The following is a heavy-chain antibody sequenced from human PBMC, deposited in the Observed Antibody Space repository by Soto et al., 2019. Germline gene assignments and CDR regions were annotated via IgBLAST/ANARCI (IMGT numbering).Heavy chain of an antibody. V-gene: IGHV4-34*01. CDR3: ARGGNYVWGSYRLGPTDY. J-gene: IGHJ4*02. D-gene: IGHD3-16*02. Sequence: PSETLSLTCAVYGGSFSGYYWSWIRQPPGKGLEWIGEINHSGSTNYNPSLKSRVTISVDTSKNQFSLKLSSVTAADTAVYYCARGGNYVWGSYRLGPTDYWGQGTLVTVSS. CDR1: GGSFSGYY. CDR2: INHSGST.